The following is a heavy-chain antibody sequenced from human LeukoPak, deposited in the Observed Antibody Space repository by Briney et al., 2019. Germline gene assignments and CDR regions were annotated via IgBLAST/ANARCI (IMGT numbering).Heavy chain of an antibody. J-gene: IGHJ4*02. Sequence: GGSLRLSCAASGFTFSDYYMSWIRQAPGKGLEWVSYISSSGSTIYYANSVKGRFPISRDNAKNSLYLQMNSLRAEATAVYYCARWGDGYPNFDYWGQGTLVTVSS. CDR1: GFTFSDYY. CDR2: ISSSGSTI. CDR3: ARWGDGYPNFDY. V-gene: IGHV3-11*04. D-gene: IGHD5-24*01.